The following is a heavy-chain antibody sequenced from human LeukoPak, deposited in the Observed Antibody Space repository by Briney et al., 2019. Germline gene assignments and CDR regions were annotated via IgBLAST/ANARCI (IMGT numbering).Heavy chain of an antibody. CDR2: INPSGGST. D-gene: IGHD3-10*01. V-gene: IGHV1-46*01. CDR3: ARGNPGVIDY. CDR1: GYTFTSYY. Sequence: ASVKVSCKASGYTFTSYYMHWVRQAAGKGLEWMGMINPSGGSTSYAQKFQGRVTMTRDTSTSTVYMELSSLRSEDTAVYYCARGNPGVIDYWGQGTLVTVSS. J-gene: IGHJ4*02.